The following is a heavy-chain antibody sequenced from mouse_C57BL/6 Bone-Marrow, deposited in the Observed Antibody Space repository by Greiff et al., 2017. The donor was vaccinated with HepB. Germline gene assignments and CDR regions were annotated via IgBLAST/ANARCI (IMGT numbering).Heavy chain of an antibody. CDR1: GYSITSGYY. Sequence: EVKLQESGPGLVKPSQSLSLTCSVPGYSITSGYYWNWIRQFPGNKLEWMGYISYDGSNNYNQSLKNRISITRDTSKNQFFLKLNSVTTEDTATYYCARDGGNWNFDYWGQGTTLTVSS. D-gene: IGHD4-1*01. V-gene: IGHV3-6*01. J-gene: IGHJ2*01. CDR2: ISYDGSN. CDR3: ARDGGNWNFDY.